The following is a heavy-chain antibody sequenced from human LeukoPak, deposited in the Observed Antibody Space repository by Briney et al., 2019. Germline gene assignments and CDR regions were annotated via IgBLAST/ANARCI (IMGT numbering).Heavy chain of an antibody. CDR2: IKHDGSAK. V-gene: IGHV3-7*03. J-gene: IGHJ4*02. CDR1: GFTFSSYW. Sequence: PGGSLRLSCAASGFTFSSYWMNWVRQPPGKGLEWVANIKHDGSAKLYVDSVKGRFTISRDNAKNSLYLQMNSLRAEDTALYYCAGGLLSGTFDYWGQGTLVTVSS. D-gene: IGHD3-10*01. CDR3: AGGLLSGTFDY.